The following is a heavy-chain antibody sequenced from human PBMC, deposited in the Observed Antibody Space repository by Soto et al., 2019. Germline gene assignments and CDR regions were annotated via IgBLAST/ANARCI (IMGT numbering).Heavy chain of an antibody. D-gene: IGHD3-3*01. CDR2: IVPIFGTK. Sequence: QVQLVQSGAEVKKPGSSVKVSCKPSGGSFSSHAVSWVRQAPRQGLEWVGGIVPIFGTKNYAEKFQGRVTITADKSTSTGDMGLSSLKAEDAAVYFCARDGRDQTIFGMVGYFDLWGRGTLVSVS. J-gene: IGHJ2*01. CDR1: GGSFSSHA. V-gene: IGHV1-69*06. CDR3: ARDGRDQTIFGMVGYFDL.